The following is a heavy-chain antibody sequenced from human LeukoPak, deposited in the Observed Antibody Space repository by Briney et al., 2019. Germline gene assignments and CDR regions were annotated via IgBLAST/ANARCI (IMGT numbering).Heavy chain of an antibody. D-gene: IGHD3-22*01. Sequence: GGSLRLSCAASGFTFSSYWMSWVRQAPGKGLEWVANIKQDGSEKYYVDSVKGRFTISRDNAKNSLYLQMNSLRAEDTAVYYCARLDYYDSSAPRYWGQGTLVTVSS. V-gene: IGHV3-7*01. CDR2: IKQDGSEK. CDR3: ARLDYYDSSAPRY. J-gene: IGHJ4*02. CDR1: GFTFSSYW.